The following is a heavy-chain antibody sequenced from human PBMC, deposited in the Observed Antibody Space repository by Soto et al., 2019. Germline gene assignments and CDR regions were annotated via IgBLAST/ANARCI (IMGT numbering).Heavy chain of an antibody. Sequence: QVQLQESGPGLVKPSQTLSLTCTVSGGSISSGGYYWSWIRQHPGKGLEWIGYIYYSGSTHYNPSLKSRVTISVATSKNPSSLTLSSVTAADTAVYYCARALTTVTLFDPWGQGTLVTVSS. CDR1: GGSISSGGYY. CDR2: IYYSGST. V-gene: IGHV4-31*03. CDR3: ARALTTVTLFDP. D-gene: IGHD4-17*01. J-gene: IGHJ5*02.